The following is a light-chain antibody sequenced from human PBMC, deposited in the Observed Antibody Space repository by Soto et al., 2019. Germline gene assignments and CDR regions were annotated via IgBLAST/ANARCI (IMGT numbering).Light chain of an antibody. V-gene: IGLV2-11*01. Sequence: QSALTQPRSVSASRGQSVAISCTGTSSDVGGYNYVSWYQQHSGKAPKLMIYDVSKRPSGVPDRFSGSKSGNTASLTISGLQAEDEADYYCCSYAGRPYVFGTGTNVTVL. CDR3: CSYAGRPYV. J-gene: IGLJ1*01. CDR2: DVS. CDR1: SSDVGGYNY.